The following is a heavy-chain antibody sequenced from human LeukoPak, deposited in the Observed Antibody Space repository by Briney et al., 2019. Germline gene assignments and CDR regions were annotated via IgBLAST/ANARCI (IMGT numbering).Heavy chain of an antibody. D-gene: IGHD1-26*01. CDR2: ISGRDGST. J-gene: IGHJ4*02. V-gene: IGHV3-23*01. Sequence: GGSLRLSCAASGFTFSSFAMSWVRQAPGKGLEWVSGISGRDGSTYYADSVKGRLTISRDNAKNTLYLQMNSLRAEDTSVYYCAKAGSVRFDYWGQGTLVTVSS. CDR3: AKAGSVRFDY. CDR1: GFTFSSFA.